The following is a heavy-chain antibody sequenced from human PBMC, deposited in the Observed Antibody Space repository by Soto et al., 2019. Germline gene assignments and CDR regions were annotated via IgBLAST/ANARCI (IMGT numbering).Heavy chain of an antibody. V-gene: IGHV4-34*01. CDR1: GGSFSGYY. CDR2: INHSGST. Sequence: SETLSLTCAVYGGSFSGYYWSWIRQPPGKGLEWIGEINHSGSTNYNPSLKSRVTISVDTSKNQFSLKLSSVTAADTAVYYCARAQPLYCSSTSCRVGELRTAEYFQHWGQGTLVTVSS. J-gene: IGHJ1*01. CDR3: ARAQPLYCSSTSCRVGELRTAEYFQH. D-gene: IGHD2-2*01.